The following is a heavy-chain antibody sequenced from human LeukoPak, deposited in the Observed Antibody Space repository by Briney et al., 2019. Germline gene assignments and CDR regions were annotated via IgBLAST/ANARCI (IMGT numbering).Heavy chain of an antibody. J-gene: IGHJ4*02. CDR3: ARGGTSSSYGDYGIFDY. CDR2: IYYSGST. D-gene: IGHD4-17*01. Sequence: SETLSLTCTVSGGSISSYYWSWIRQPPGKGLEWIGYIYYSGSTNYNPSLKSRVTISVDTSKNQFSLKLSSVTAADTAVYYCARGGTSSSYGDYGIFDYWGQGTLVTVPS. CDR1: GGSISSYY. V-gene: IGHV4-59*08.